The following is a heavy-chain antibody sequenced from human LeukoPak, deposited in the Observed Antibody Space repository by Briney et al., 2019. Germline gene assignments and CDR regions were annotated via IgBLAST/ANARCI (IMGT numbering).Heavy chain of an antibody. CDR1: GFTFSSYS. CDR2: ISSSGSTV. V-gene: IGHV3-48*01. CDR3: AKDGRSYSSGWPPFDY. D-gene: IGHD6-19*01. J-gene: IGHJ4*02. Sequence: GGSLRLSCAASGFTFSSYSMNWVRQAPGKGLEWVSYISSSGSTVYYADSVKGRFTISRDNSKNTLYLQMNSLRAEDTAVYHCAKDGRSYSSGWPPFDYWGQGALVTVSS.